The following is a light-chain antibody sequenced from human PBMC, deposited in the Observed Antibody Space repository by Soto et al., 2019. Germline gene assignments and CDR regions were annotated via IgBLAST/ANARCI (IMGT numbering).Light chain of an antibody. CDR3: QQCGSSPLT. J-gene: IGKJ1*01. CDR1: QSVSSSY. V-gene: IGKV3-20*01. CDR2: GAS. Sequence: EIVLTQSPGTLSLSPGERATLSCRSIQSVSSSYLAWYQQKPGQAPRLLIYGASSRATGVPDRFSGSGSGTDFTLTISRLEPEHFEVYYCQQCGSSPLTFGQGTKVDIK.